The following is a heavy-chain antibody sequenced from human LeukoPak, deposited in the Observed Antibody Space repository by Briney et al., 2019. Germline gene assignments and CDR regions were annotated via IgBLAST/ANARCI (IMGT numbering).Heavy chain of an antibody. CDR1: GFTFSTYA. D-gene: IGHD2-15*01. Sequence: GGSLRLSCAASGFTFSTYAMAWVRQAPGKGLEWVSSISRTGSNLYYADSLKGRFTISRDNAENSLYLQMNSLRAEDTAVYYCVRGCSDGTCYDFWGQGTLVTVSS. V-gene: IGHV3-21*01. CDR3: VRGCSDGTCYDF. CDR2: ISRTGSNL. J-gene: IGHJ4*02.